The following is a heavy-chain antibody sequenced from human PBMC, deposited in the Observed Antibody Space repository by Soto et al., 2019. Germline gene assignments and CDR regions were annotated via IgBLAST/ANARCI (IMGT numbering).Heavy chain of an antibody. V-gene: IGHV3-11*01. D-gene: IGHD2-15*01. CDR2: VSRSGSSI. CDR3: ARVPKGVVVAANDY. J-gene: IGHJ4*02. CDR1: GFTFSDHF. Sequence: QVQLVESGGGLVKPGGSLRLSCAASGFTFSDHFMSWIRQAPGQGLEWVSYVSRSGSSIYYADSVKGRFTISRDNAKNSLYLQMNILRAEDTAVYYCARVPKGVVVAANDYWGQGSLVTVPS.